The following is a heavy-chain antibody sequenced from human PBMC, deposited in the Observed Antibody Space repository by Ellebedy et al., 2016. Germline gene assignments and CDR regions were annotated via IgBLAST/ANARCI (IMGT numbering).Heavy chain of an antibody. D-gene: IGHD3-3*01. J-gene: IGHJ4*02. CDR1: GYTFTGYY. CDR2: INPNSGGT. CDR3: ARDGGDDFWSGLDY. V-gene: IGHV1-2*02. Sequence: ASVKVSCXASGYTFTGYYMHWVRQAPGQGLEWMGWINPNSGGTNYAQKLQGRVTMTTDTSTSTAYMELRSLRSDDTAVYYCARDGGDDFWSGLDYWGQGTLVTVSS.